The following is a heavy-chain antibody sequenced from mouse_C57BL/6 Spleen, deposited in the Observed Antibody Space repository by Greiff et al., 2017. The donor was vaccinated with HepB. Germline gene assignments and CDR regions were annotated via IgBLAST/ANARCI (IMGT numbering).Heavy chain of an antibody. CDR3: TRCYYGNFAWFAY. CDR1: GYTFTSYW. CDR2: IYPGNSDT. D-gene: IGHD2-1*01. V-gene: IGHV1-5*01. J-gene: IGHJ3*01. Sequence: VQLQQSGTVLARPGASVKMSCKTSGYTFTSYWMHWVKQRPGQGLEWIGAIYPGNSDTSYNQKFKGKAKLTAVTSASTAYMELSSLTNEDSAVYYCTRCYYGNFAWFAYWGQGTLVTVSA.